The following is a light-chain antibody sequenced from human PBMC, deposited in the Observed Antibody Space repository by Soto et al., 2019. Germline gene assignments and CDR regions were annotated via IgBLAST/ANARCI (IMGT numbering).Light chain of an antibody. CDR3: QQRGNWPLT. CDR1: QSVSSY. V-gene: IGKV3-11*01. Sequence: EIVLTQSPATLSLSPGERATLSCRASQSVSSYFAWYQQEPGQAPRLLIYDASNRATGIPARFSGSGSGTDFTLTISSLEPEDFAVYYCQQRGNWPLTFGQGTKVDIK. CDR2: DAS. J-gene: IGKJ1*01.